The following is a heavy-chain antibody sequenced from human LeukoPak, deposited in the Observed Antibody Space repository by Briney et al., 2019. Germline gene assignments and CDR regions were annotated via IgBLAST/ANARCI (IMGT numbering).Heavy chain of an antibody. V-gene: IGHV3-7*03. CDR1: GFTISSYW. Sequence: GGSLRLSCAASGFTISSYWMSWVRQAPGKGLEWVANIKQDGSEKYYVDSVKGRFTISRDNAKNSLYLQMNSLRAEDTAVYYCARVRWAGGYSYGLFDYWGQGTLVTVSS. CDR2: IKQDGSEK. D-gene: IGHD5-18*01. CDR3: ARVRWAGGYSYGLFDY. J-gene: IGHJ4*02.